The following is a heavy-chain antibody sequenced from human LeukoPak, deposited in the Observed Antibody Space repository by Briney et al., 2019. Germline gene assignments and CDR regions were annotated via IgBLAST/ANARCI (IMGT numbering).Heavy chain of an antibody. J-gene: IGHJ4*02. V-gene: IGHV1-2*02. CDR2: INPNTGGT. CDR1: GYTFTGYY. CDR3: ARSQYDVLTGSPDY. D-gene: IGHD3-9*01. Sequence: ASVKVSCKASGYTFTGYYMHWVRQAPGQGLEWMGWINPNTGGTNYAQNFQDRVTMTSDASISTAYTDLSRLTSDDTAVYYCARSQYDVLTGSPDYWGQGTLVTVSS.